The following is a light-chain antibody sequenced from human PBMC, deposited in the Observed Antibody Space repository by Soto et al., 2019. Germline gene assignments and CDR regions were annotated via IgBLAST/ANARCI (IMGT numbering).Light chain of an antibody. CDR2: DAS. J-gene: IGKJ3*01. V-gene: IGKV1-5*01. Sequence: DIQMTQSPSTLSASVGDRVTITCRASQSISSWLAWYQQKPGKAPKLLIYDASSLESGVPSRFSGSGSGTEFTLTISSLHPDDFATYYCQQYNRGITFGPGTKVDIK. CDR3: QQYNRGIT. CDR1: QSISSW.